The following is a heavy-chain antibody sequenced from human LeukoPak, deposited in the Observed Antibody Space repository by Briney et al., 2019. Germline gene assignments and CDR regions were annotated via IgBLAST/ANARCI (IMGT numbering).Heavy chain of an antibody. CDR1: GFTFSSYG. J-gene: IGHJ4*02. CDR2: VWYDGSNK. D-gene: IGHD3-16*02. CDR3: ARDSRLSYPDY. Sequence: TGGSLRLSCAASGFTFSSYGMHWVRQAPGKGLEWVAVVWYDGSNKYYADSVKDRFTISRDNSKNTLYLQMNSLRAEDTAVYYCARDSRLSYPDYWGQGTLVTVSS. V-gene: IGHV3-33*01.